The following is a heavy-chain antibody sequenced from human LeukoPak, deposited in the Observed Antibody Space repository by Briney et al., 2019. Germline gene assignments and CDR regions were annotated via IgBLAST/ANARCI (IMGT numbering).Heavy chain of an antibody. Sequence: PGGSLRLSCAASGFTFSSYAMSWVHQAPGKGLEWVSAISGSGGSTYYADSVKGRFTISRDNSKNTLYLQMNSLRAEDTAVYYCAKELAAVAGLGGNYFDYWGQGTLVTVSS. D-gene: IGHD6-19*01. J-gene: IGHJ4*02. V-gene: IGHV3-23*01. CDR1: GFTFSSYA. CDR2: ISGSGGST. CDR3: AKELAAVAGLGGNYFDY.